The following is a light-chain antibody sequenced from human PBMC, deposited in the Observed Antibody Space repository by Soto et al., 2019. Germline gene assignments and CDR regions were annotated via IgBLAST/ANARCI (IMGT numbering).Light chain of an antibody. CDR1: SGHSSYA. CDR3: ETWGNGIRV. Sequence: QPVLTQSPSASASLGASVKLTCTLSSGHSSYAIAWHQQQPEKGPRYLMKLNSDGSHSKGDGIPDRFSGSSSGAERYLTISSLQSEDEADYYCETWGNGIRVFGTGTKVTVX. CDR2: LNSDGSH. V-gene: IGLV4-69*01. J-gene: IGLJ1*01.